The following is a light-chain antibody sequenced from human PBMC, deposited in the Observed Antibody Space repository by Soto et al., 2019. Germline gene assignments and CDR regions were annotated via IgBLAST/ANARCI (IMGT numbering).Light chain of an antibody. CDR3: QKYGTAAPIT. J-gene: IGKJ4*01. Sequence: SVLTQSPGTVSLSPGERATLSCSAIQSISSSYLGWYQQKPGQTPRLLIYGASNRATGIPDRFSGSGSGTDFTLTISRLEPEDCAVYYCQKYGTAAPITFGGGTKVDIK. V-gene: IGKV3-20*01. CDR2: GAS. CDR1: QSISSSY.